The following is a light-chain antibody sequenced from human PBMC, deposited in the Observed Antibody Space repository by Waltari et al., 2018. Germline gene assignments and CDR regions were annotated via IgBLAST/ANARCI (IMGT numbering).Light chain of an antibody. CDR3: QMYVRLPVT. Sequence: EIVLTQSPGTLSLSPGERGTLSCRASQSVGRSLFWYQQKHGQAPRLLIYDASTRATGTPDRFSGGGSGTDFSLTISRLEPEDFAVYYCQMYVRLPVTFGQGTKVEI. CDR2: DAS. V-gene: IGKV3-20*01. J-gene: IGKJ1*01. CDR1: QSVGRSL.